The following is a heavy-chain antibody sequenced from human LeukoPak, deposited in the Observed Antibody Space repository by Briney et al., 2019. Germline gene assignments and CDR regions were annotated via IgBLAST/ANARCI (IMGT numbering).Heavy chain of an antibody. CDR1: GGSISSSNYY. CDR2: TYYSGST. CDR3: ARFNIGSYQHYFDC. V-gene: IGHV4-39*07. Sequence: SETLSLTCTVSGGSISSSNYYWGWIRQPPGKGLEWIGSTYYSGSTYYNPSLKSRVTISVDTSKSQFSLKLSSVTAADTAMYYCARFNIGSYQHYFDCWGQGTLVTVSS. J-gene: IGHJ4*02. D-gene: IGHD1-26*01.